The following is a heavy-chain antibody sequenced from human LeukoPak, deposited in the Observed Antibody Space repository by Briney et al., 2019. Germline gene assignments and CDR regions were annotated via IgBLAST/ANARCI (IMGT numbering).Heavy chain of an antibody. D-gene: IGHD3-16*01. J-gene: IGHJ3*02. V-gene: IGHV3-23*01. CDR1: GFTFSSYA. CDR3: ARSRAFMIDAFDI. Sequence: GGSLRLSCAASGFTFSSYAMSWVRQAPGKGLEWVSAISGSGGSTYYADSVKGRFTISRDNSKNTLYLQMNSLRAEDTAVYYCARSRAFMIDAFDIWGQGTMVTVSS. CDR2: ISGSGGST.